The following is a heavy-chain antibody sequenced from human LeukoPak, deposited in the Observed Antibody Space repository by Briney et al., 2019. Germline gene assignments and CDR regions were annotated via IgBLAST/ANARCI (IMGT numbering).Heavy chain of an antibody. CDR3: ARSSWELLLRAFDI. Sequence: SETLSLTCTVSGGSISSYYWSWIRQPAGKGLEWIGRIYTSGSTNYNPSLKSRVTISVDTSKNQFSLKLSSVTAADTAVYYCARSSWELLLRAFDIWGQGTMVTVSS. V-gene: IGHV4-4*07. CDR2: IYTSGST. D-gene: IGHD1-26*01. CDR1: GGSISSYY. J-gene: IGHJ3*02.